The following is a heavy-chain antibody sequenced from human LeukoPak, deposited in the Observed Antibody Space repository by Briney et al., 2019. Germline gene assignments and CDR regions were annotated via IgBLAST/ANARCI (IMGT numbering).Heavy chain of an antibody. CDR2: INPNSGGT. CDR1: GYTFTGYY. CDR3: ARTLGVGYYYDSSGYYGLGY. D-gene: IGHD3-22*01. J-gene: IGHJ4*02. Sequence: ASVTVSCKASGYTFTGYYMHWVRQAPGQGLEWMGWINPNSGGTNYAQKFQGRVTMTRDTSISTAYMELSRLRSDDTAVYYCARTLGVGYYYDSSGYYGLGYWGQGTLVAVSS. V-gene: IGHV1-2*02.